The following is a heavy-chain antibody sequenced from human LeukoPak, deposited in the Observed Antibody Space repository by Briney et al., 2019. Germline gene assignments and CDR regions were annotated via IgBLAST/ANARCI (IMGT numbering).Heavy chain of an antibody. V-gene: IGHV3-30-3*01. Sequence: PGGSLRLSCAASGVTFSSYAMHWVRLAPGKGLEWVAVISYDGSNKYYADSVKGRFTISRDNSKNTLYLQMNSLRAEDTAVYYCARVGSIVGATGDDYWGQGTLVTVSS. J-gene: IGHJ4*02. CDR2: ISYDGSNK. CDR1: GVTFSSYA. CDR3: ARVGSIVGATGDDY. D-gene: IGHD1-26*01.